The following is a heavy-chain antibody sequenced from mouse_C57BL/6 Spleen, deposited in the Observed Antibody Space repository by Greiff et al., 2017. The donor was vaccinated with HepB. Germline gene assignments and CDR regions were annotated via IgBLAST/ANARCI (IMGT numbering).Heavy chain of an antibody. CDR2: INPNNGGT. D-gene: IGHD2-4*01. CDR1: GYTFTDYY. CDR3: ARSEGLRDPWFAY. Sequence: EVQLKQSGPELVKPGASVKISCKASGYTFTDYYMNWVKQSHGKSLEWIGDINPNNGGTSYNQKFKGKATLTVDKSSSTAYMELRSLTSEDSAVYYCARSEGLRDPWFAYWGQGTLVTVSA. V-gene: IGHV1-26*01. J-gene: IGHJ3*01.